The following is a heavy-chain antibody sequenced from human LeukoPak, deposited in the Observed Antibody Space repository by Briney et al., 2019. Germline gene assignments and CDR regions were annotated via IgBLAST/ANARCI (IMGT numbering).Heavy chain of an antibody. Sequence: SETLSLTCTVSGGSISSYYWSWIRQPPGKGLEWIGYIYYSGSTNYNPSLKSRVTISVDTSKNQFSLKLSSVTAADTALYYCARGRSSGYGHLNYWGQGTLVTVSS. J-gene: IGHJ4*02. CDR3: ARGRSSGYGHLNY. CDR1: GGSISSYY. CDR2: IYYSGST. V-gene: IGHV4-59*12. D-gene: IGHD3-22*01.